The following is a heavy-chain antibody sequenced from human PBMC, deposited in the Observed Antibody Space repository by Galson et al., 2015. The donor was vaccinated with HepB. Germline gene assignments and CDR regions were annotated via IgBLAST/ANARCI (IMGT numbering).Heavy chain of an antibody. CDR1: GYTFRDYY. CDR3: AVYSSSWYDH. V-gene: IGHV1-2*06. J-gene: IGHJ5*02. D-gene: IGHD6-13*01. Sequence: SVKVSCKASGYTFRDYYIHWVRQAPGQGLEWMGRISPHHGGANFAQKFQGRVTMTTDTSITTAYMELSRLTSDDRAIYYCAVYSSSWYDHWGQGTLVTVSS. CDR2: ISPHHGGA.